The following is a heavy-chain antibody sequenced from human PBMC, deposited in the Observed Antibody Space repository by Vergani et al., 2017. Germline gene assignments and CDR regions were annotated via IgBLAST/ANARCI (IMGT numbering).Heavy chain of an antibody. Sequence: QVQLQSSGPGLVKPSQTLSLTCTVSGGSISSGGYYWSWIRQHPGKGLEWIGYIYYSGSTYYNPSLKSRVTISVDTSKNQFSLKLSSVTAADTAVYYCARSAWGYCSGGSCYCLDYWGQGTLVTVSS. D-gene: IGHD2-15*01. CDR1: GGSISSGGYY. J-gene: IGHJ4*02. CDR3: ARSAWGYCSGGSCYCLDY. V-gene: IGHV4-31*03. CDR2: IYYSGST.